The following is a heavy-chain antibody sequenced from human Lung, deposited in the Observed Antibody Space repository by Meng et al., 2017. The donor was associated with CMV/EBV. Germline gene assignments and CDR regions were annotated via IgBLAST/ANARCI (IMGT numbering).Heavy chain of an antibody. V-gene: IGHV3-9*01. CDR3: AKDISPTPVMSDGMDV. CDR2: INWSGDRA. CDR1: GFTFDDYA. J-gene: IGHJ6*02. D-gene: IGHD3-16*01. Sequence: GGSLRLSCAASGFTFDDYAIHWVRQPPGRGLEWVSGINWSGDRAVYADSVRGRFIVSRDKGKSSLCLQMNTLRAEDTALYYCAKDISPTPVMSDGMDVWGQGTTVTVSS.